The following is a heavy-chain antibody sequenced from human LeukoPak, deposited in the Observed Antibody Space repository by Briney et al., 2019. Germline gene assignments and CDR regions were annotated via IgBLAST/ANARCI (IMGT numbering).Heavy chain of an antibody. CDR3: ARDGHRMYYYDTSAYRFDY. J-gene: IGHJ4*02. CDR2: IIPIFGTA. CDR1: RGTFSNYA. V-gene: IGHV1-69*06. D-gene: IGHD3-22*01. Sequence: GASVKVSCKASRGTFSNYAISWVRQAPGQGLEWMGGIIPIFGTANFAQKFQGRVTITADKSTSTAYMELSSLRSEDTAVYYCARDGHRMYYYDTSAYRFDYWGQGTLVTVSS.